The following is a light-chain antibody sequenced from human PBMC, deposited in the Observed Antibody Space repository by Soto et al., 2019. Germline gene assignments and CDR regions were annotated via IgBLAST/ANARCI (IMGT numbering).Light chain of an antibody. J-gene: IGKJ5*01. CDR1: QGIRNE. Sequence: AIQMTQSPSSLSASVGDRGTITCRASQGIRNELGWYQQRPGKAPKVLISAASSLHSGVPSRFSGSGSGTDFTLTISSLQPEDFATYYCLQDYNYPRTFGQGTRLEIK. V-gene: IGKV1-6*01. CDR2: AAS. CDR3: LQDYNYPRT.